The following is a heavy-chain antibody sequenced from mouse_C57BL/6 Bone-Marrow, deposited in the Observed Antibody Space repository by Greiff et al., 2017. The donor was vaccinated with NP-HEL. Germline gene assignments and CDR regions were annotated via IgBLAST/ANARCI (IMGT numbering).Heavy chain of an antibody. CDR3: ARPLYYDYDDWYFDV. D-gene: IGHD2-4*01. V-gene: IGHV5-12*01. Sequence: EVKVEESGGGLVQPGGSLKLSCAASGFTFSDYYMYWVRQTPEKRLEWVAYISNGGGSTYYPDTVKGRFTISRDNAKNTLYLQMSRLKSEDTAMYYCARPLYYDYDDWYFDVWGTGTTVTVSS. CDR1: GFTFSDYY. J-gene: IGHJ1*03. CDR2: ISNGGGST.